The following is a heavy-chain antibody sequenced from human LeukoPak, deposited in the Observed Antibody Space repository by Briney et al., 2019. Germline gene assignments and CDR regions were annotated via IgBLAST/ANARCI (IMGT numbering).Heavy chain of an antibody. D-gene: IGHD3-22*01. V-gene: IGHV4-59*01. CDR1: GGSISRYY. CDR3: ARDPAYYYDSSGSHTFDY. J-gene: IGHJ4*02. Sequence: SETLSLTCTVSGGSISRYYWSWIRQPPGKGLEWIGYVHYSGSTNYNPSLKSRVTISVDTSKNHFSLKLSSVTAADTAVYYCARDPAYYYDSSGSHTFDYWGQGTLVTVSS. CDR2: VHYSGST.